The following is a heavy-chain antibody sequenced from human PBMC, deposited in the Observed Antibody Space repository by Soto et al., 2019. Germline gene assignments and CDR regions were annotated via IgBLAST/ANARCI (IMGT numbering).Heavy chain of an antibody. CDR1: GGTFSSYA. CDR3: ASQSTYIAARPPPYYYYYGMDV. J-gene: IGHJ6*02. D-gene: IGHD6-6*01. CDR2: IIPIFGTA. V-gene: IGHV1-69*01. Sequence: QVQLVQSGAEVMKPGSSVKVSCKASGGTFSSYAISWVRQAPGQGLEWMGGIIPIFGTANYAQKFQGRVTITADESTSTAYMELSSLRSEDTAVYYCASQSTYIAARPPPYYYYYGMDVWGQGTTVTVSS.